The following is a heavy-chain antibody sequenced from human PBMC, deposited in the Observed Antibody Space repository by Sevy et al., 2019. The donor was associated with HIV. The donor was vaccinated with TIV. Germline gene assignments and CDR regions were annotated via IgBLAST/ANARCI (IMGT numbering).Heavy chain of an antibody. CDR3: ARDNSGYFFFDY. J-gene: IGHJ4*02. Sequence: GGSLRLSCAASGFTFGSYTLHWVRQAPGKGLEWVALISQTNDGSKKYYIDSVQGRFTISRDNSKNTLYLQMDSLRPEDTAVYYCARDNSGYFFFDYWGQGTLVTVSS. V-gene: IGHV3-30-3*01. CDR1: GFTFGSYT. CDR2: ISQTNDGSKK. D-gene: IGHD3-22*01.